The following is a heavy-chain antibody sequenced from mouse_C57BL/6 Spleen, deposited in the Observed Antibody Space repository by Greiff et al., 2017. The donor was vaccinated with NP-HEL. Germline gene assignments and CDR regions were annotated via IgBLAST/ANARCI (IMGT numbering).Heavy chain of an antibody. Sequence: VQLQQPGAELVRPGSSVKLSCKASGYTFTSYWMHWVKQRPIQGLEWIGNIDPSDSETHYNQKFKDKATLTVDKSSSTAYMQLSSLTSEDSAVYYCARGTTTVVAGDYWGQGTTLTVSS. V-gene: IGHV1-52*01. D-gene: IGHD1-1*01. CDR3: ARGTTTVVAGDY. J-gene: IGHJ2*01. CDR2: IDPSDSET. CDR1: GYTFTSYW.